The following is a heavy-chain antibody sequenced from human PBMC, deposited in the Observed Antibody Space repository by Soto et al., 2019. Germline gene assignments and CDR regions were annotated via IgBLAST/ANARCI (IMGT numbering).Heavy chain of an antibody. CDR3: AKSQDRGGNDFKVDQ. CDR2: ISVDGSTT. Sequence: QVQLVESGGGMVQPGRSLRLSCAASGFTFSSYGMHWVRQAPGKRLEWVAIISVDGSTTHYVDSVKGRFTVSRDNSKNTLYVELNSLRPEDTAVYYCAKSQDRGGNDFKVDQWGRGTLVTVSS. V-gene: IGHV3-30*18. J-gene: IGHJ4*02. CDR1: GFTFSSYG. D-gene: IGHD5-12*01.